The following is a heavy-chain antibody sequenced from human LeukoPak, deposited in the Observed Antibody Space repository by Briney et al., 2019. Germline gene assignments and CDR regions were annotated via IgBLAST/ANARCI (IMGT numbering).Heavy chain of an antibody. CDR2: IYTSRSS. J-gene: IGHJ2*01. V-gene: IGHV4-61*02. Sequence: APTLSLTCTVSGGSISSGSHYWSWIRQPAGKGLEWFGRIYTSRSSNDNPSRKIRVSIAVDTYKIQFSLKRSSVTAADTAVYYSARDRSGRKIWYFDPWGRGTLVTVSS. D-gene: IGHD3-10*01. CDR3: ARDRSGRKIWYFDP. CDR1: GGSISSGSHY.